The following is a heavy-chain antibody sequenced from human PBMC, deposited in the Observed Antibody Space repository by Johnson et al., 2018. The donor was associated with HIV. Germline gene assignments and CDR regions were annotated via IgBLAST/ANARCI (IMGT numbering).Heavy chain of an antibody. J-gene: IGHJ3*02. V-gene: IGHV3-30*04. Sequence: QVQLVESGGGVVQPGRSLRLSCAASGFTFSSYAMHWVRQAPGKGLEWVAVISYDGKDKYYADSVKGRFTISRDNSKNTLYLQMNSLRGEDTAVYCCAKDVSGSYRPNAFDILGQGTMVTVSS. D-gene: IGHD1-26*01. CDR1: GFTFSSYA. CDR2: ISYDGKDK. CDR3: AKDVSGSYRPNAFDI.